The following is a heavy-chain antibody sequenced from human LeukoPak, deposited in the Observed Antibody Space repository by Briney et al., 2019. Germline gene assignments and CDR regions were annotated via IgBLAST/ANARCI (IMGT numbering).Heavy chain of an antibody. V-gene: IGHV7-4-1*02. CDR2: INTKTGNP. J-gene: IGHJ4*02. CDR3: ARDREDEAAGY. CDR1: GGTFSSYA. Sequence: ASVKVSCKASGGTFSSYAISWVRQAPGQGLEWMGWINTKTGNPNYAQGFTGRFVFSLDTSVSTAYLQINSLKAEDTAVYYCARDREDEAAGYWGQGTLVTVSS. D-gene: IGHD6-13*01.